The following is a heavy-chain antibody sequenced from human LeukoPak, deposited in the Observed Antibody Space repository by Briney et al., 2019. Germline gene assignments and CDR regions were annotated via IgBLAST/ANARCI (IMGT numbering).Heavy chain of an antibody. D-gene: IGHD6-6*01. V-gene: IGHV4-59*01. Sequence: SETLSLTCTVSGGSISSYYWSWIRQPPGKGLEWIGYIYYSGSTNYNPSLKSRVTISVDTSKNQFSLKLASVTAADTAVYYCARGYTSSSEPFDYWGQGTLVTVSS. CDR3: ARGYTSSSEPFDY. J-gene: IGHJ4*02. CDR1: GGSISSYY. CDR2: IYYSGST.